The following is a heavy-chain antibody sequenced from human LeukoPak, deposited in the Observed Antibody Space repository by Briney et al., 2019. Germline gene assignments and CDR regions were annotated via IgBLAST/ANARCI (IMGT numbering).Heavy chain of an antibody. CDR2: INPNSGGT. CDR1: GYTFTGYY. J-gene: IGHJ4*02. D-gene: IGHD2-15*01. Sequence: ASVKVSCKAPGYTFTGYYMHWVRQAPGQGLEWMGWINPNSGGTNYAQKFQGRVTMTRDTSISTAYMELSRLRSDDTAVYYCARVIYCSGGSCSHYFDYWGQGTLVTVSS. CDR3: ARVIYCSGGSCSHYFDY. V-gene: IGHV1-2*02.